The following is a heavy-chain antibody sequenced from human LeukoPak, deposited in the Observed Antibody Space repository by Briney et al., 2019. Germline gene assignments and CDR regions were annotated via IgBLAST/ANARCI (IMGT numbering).Heavy chain of an antibody. D-gene: IGHD5-18*01. CDR1: GFTFSSYG. Sequence: PGGSLRLSCAASGFTFSSYGMHWVRQAPGKGLEWVAVISYDGSNKYYADSVKGRFTISRDSSKNTLYLQMNSLRAEDTAVYYCAKFPLGYSYGAYFDYWGQGTLVTVSS. CDR3: AKFPLGYSYGAYFDY. V-gene: IGHV3-30*18. CDR2: ISYDGSNK. J-gene: IGHJ4*02.